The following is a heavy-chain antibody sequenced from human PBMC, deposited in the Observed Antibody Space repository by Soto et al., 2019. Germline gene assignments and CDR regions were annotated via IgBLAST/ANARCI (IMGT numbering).Heavy chain of an antibody. CDR2: IFFDGSEE. Sequence: GGSLRLSCAASDFTFRSYGMHWVRQAPGKGLEWVAVIFFDGSEEYYADSVKGRFTISRDNSKNTLYLQMNSLRVEDTAIYYCVSDLHHHSGYFQFWRGFSPWGQGPQVPVPS. CDR3: VSDLHHHSGYFQFWRGFSP. V-gene: IGHV3-33*08. CDR1: DFTFRSYG. D-gene: IGHD3-3*01. J-gene: IGHJ5*02.